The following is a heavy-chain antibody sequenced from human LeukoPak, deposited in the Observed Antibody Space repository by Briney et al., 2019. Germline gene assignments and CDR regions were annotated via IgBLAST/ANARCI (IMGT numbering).Heavy chain of an antibody. V-gene: IGHV3-64*01. CDR3: ARDPVIRRGWYAPYYFALDV. Sequence: GGSLRLSCTASGFTFGDYAMSWVRQAPGKGLEYVSGISTNGGTTYYANSVKGRFTISRDNSKNTLYLQMGSLRAEDMAVYYCARDPVIRRGWYAPYYFALDVWGQGTTVTVYS. D-gene: IGHD6-19*01. J-gene: IGHJ6*02. CDR2: ISTNGGTT. CDR1: GFTFGDYA.